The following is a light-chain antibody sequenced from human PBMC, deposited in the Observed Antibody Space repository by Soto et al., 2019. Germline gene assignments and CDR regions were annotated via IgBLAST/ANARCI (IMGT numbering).Light chain of an antibody. CDR3: SSYTTSNTRQIV. CDR2: DVS. Sequence: QSALTQPASVSGSPGQSITISCTGTSSDVGGYNYVSWYQHHPGKAPKLMIFDVSTRPSGVSNRFSGSKSGNTASPTISGLQPEDEADYYCSSYTTSNTRQIVFGTGTKVTVL. J-gene: IGLJ1*01. CDR1: SSDVGGYNY. V-gene: IGLV2-14*03.